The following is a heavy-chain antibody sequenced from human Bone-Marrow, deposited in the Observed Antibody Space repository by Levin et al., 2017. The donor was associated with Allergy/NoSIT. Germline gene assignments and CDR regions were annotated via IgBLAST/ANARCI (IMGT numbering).Heavy chain of an antibody. Sequence: SETLSLTCTVSGGPISSYYWSWIRQPPGKGLEWIGYIYYSGSTNYNPSLKSRVTISVDTSKNQFSLKLCSVTAADTAVYYCARNRDGSGSYPYYWGQGTLVTVSS. CDR1: GGPISSYY. J-gene: IGHJ4*02. V-gene: IGHV4-59*01. D-gene: IGHD3-10*01. CDR3: ARNRDGSGSYPYY. CDR2: IYYSGST.